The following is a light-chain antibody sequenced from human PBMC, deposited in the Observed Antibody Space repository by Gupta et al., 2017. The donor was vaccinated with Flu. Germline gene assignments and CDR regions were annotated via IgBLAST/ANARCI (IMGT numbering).Light chain of an antibody. CDR2: GAS. Sequence: PGLLALSPGKSATLSSGASRIISNFLAWYQQKPGQPPRLLICGASSRATGIPDRCSGSGSGTDFTLTISRLEAEDVAFYYCQQYNCSPNTFGQGTKLEIK. CDR1: RIISNF. J-gene: IGKJ2*01. CDR3: QQYNCSPNT. V-gene: IGKV3-20*01.